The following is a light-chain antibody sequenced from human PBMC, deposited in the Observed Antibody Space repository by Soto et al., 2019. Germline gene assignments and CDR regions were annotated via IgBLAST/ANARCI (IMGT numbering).Light chain of an antibody. Sequence: QSALTQPASVSGSPGQSITISCTGTSSDVGGYNLVSWYQQYPGKAPKLMLYDVIKRPSGISNRFSGSKSGNTASLTISGLQADDEADYYCCSFAGATSLYVFGPGTKLTVL. V-gene: IGLV2-23*02. CDR3: CSFAGATSLYV. CDR1: SSDVGGYNL. CDR2: DVI. J-gene: IGLJ1*01.